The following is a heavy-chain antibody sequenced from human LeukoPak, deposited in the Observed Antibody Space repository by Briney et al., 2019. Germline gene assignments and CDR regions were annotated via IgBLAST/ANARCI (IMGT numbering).Heavy chain of an antibody. J-gene: IGHJ6*03. V-gene: IGHV1-46*01. Sequence: ASVKVSCKAAGYSFTTYYMHWVRQAPGQGLEWMGIINPSGGSTSYARKFQGRVTMTRDMSTSTVYLELSSLRAEDTAVYYCARELVPKTYYMDVWGKGTTVTVSS. CDR2: INPSGGST. CDR1: GYSFTTYY. CDR3: ARELVPKTYYMDV. D-gene: IGHD2-2*01.